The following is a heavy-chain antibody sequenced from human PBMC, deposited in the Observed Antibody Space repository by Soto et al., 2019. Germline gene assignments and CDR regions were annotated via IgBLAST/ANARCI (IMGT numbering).Heavy chain of an antibody. J-gene: IGHJ4*02. CDR1: GFTVSTNY. Sequence: EVQLMESGGGLVQPGGSLRLSCTASGFTVSTNYMNWVRQAPGKGLEWVSVIFPDGSTYYTDSVKGTFTISRDNSKNTVYLQMNSLRAEDTAVYFCARRALPHAFVDYWGQGTLVTVSS. V-gene: IGHV3-66*01. CDR3: ARRALPHAFVDY. D-gene: IGHD2-15*01. CDR2: IFPDGST.